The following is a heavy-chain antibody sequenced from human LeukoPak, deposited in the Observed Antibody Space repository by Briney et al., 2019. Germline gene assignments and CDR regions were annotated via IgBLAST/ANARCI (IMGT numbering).Heavy chain of an antibody. J-gene: IGHJ3*02. V-gene: IGHV1-2*02. D-gene: IGHD7-27*01. CDR2: INPNSGGA. Sequence: ASVKVPCKASGYSFIGYYIHWVRQAPGQGLEWMGWINPNSGGASYAQKFQGRVTMTRDTSISTVYMELTRLRSDDTAMYYCAKSTNWGSISDGFDIWGQGTMVTVAS. CDR3: AKSTNWGSISDGFDI. CDR1: GYSFIGYY.